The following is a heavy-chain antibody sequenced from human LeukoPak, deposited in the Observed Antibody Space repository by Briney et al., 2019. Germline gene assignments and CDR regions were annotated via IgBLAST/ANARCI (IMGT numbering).Heavy chain of an antibody. CDR1: GFTVSSNY. Sequence: GGSLRLSCAASGFTVSSNYMSWVRQAPGKGLEWVSVIYSGGATFYADSVKGRFTISRDNSKSTLYLQMNSLTAEDTAVYYCARGGYSGTYYFDYWGQGTLVTVSS. J-gene: IGHJ4*02. V-gene: IGHV3-53*01. CDR3: ARGGYSGTYYFDY. D-gene: IGHD1-26*01. CDR2: IYSGGAT.